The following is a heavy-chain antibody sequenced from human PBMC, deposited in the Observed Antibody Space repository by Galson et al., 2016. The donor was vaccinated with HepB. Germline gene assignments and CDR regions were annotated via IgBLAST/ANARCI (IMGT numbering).Heavy chain of an antibody. CDR1: GYTFAAYW. J-gene: IGHJ4*02. CDR3: AGEGGTGAGGFDY. Sequence: QSGAEVKKPGESLMISCKASGYTFAAYWIGWVRQMPGKGLEWMGIIFPDDSESRYSPSFEGHVTISVDRSINTAYLQWNSLKASASAMYYCAGEGGTGAGGFDYWGQGTLVTVSS. V-gene: IGHV5-51*01. D-gene: IGHD2-8*02. CDR2: IFPDDSES.